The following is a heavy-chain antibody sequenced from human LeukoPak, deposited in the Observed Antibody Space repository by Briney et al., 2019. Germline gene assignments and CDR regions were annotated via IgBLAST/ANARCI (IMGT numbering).Heavy chain of an antibody. V-gene: IGHV1-69*04. D-gene: IGHD4-17*01. CDR2: IIPILGIA. Sequence: ASVKVSCKASGGTFSSYAISWVRQAPGQGLEWMGRIIPILGIANYAQKFQGRVTITADKSTSTAYMELSSLRSEDTAVYYCASSLDYGDSDYYYYYGMDVWGQGTTVTVSS. CDR3: ASSLDYGDSDYYYYYGMDV. J-gene: IGHJ6*02. CDR1: GGTFSSYA.